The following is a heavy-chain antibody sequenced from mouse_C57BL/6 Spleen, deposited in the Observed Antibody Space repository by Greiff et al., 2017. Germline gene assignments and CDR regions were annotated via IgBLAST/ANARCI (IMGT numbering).Heavy chain of an antibody. CDR1: GFTFSNYW. CDR3: TGGWEWGFDY. Sequence: EVQVVESGGGLVQPGGSMKLSCVASGFTFSNYWMNWVRQSPEKGLEWVAQIRLKSDNYATHYAESVKGRFTISRNDSKSSVYLRMNNLRAEDTGIYYCTGGWEWGFDYWGQGTTLTVSS. V-gene: IGHV6-3*01. CDR2: IRLKSDNYAT. D-gene: IGHD4-1*01. J-gene: IGHJ2*01.